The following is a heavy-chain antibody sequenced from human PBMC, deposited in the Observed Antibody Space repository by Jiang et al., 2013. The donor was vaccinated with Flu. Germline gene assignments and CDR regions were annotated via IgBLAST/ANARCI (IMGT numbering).Heavy chain of an antibody. Sequence: PGLVKPSETLSLTCTVSGGSISSNYWTWIRQPPGKGLEWIGYIYYSGSTSYNPSLKTRVSISIDASRSHLSLKLTSVTAADTAVYFCARRVGSGGFAPWGPGTLVTVSS. D-gene: IGHD1-26*01. CDR2: IYYSGST. CDR3: ARRVGSGGFAP. J-gene: IGHJ5*02. V-gene: IGHV4-59*08. CDR1: GGSISSNY.